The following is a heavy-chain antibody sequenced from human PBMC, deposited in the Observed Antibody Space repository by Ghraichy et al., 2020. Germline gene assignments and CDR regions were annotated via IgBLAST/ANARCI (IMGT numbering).Heavy chain of an antibody. Sequence: SETLSLTCNVSGDSISTYYWTWIRQPPGKELEWIGSIYHTGSTNYNPSLKSRVAISVDTSKNQFSLSLYSVTAADTAVYYCALGGAVAGPYIHYWGQGTLVSVSS. V-gene: IGHV4-59*01. CDR2: IYHTGST. CDR3: ALGGAVAGPYIHY. CDR1: GDSISTYY. J-gene: IGHJ4*02. D-gene: IGHD6-19*01.